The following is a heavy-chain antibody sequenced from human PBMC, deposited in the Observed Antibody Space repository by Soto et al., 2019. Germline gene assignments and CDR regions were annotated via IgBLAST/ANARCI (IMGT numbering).Heavy chain of an antibody. CDR2: ISGSGGST. D-gene: IGHD3-3*01. CDR1: GITFSSFA. CDR3: VKWRSPRGY. Sequence: PXGSLRLTFVGSGITFSSFAMSWVRQAPGEGLEWVSWISGSGGSTYDADSVKGRFIISRDNSKSTLYLQMNSLRPEDTAIYYCVKWRSPRGYWGQGTLVTVSS. J-gene: IGHJ4*02. V-gene: IGHV3-23*01.